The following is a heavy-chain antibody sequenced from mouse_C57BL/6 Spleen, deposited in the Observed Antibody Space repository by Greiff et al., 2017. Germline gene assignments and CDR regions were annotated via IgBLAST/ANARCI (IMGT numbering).Heavy chain of an antibody. CDR1: GYTFTDYN. Sequence: DVQLQESGPELVKPGASVKIPCKASGYTFTDYNMDWVKQSHGKSLEWIGDINPNNGGTIYNQKFKGKATLTVDKSSSTAYMELRSLTSEDTAVYYCARGAYYSNSYYFDYWGQGTTLTVSS. J-gene: IGHJ2*01. D-gene: IGHD2-5*01. V-gene: IGHV1-18*01. CDR2: INPNNGGT. CDR3: ARGAYYSNSYYFDY.